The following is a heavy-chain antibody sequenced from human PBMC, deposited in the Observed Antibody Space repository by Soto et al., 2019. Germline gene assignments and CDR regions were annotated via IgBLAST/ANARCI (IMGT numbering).Heavy chain of an antibody. CDR2: SNHGRST. J-gene: IGHJ5*02. V-gene: IGHV4-34*01. D-gene: IGHD5-12*01. Sequence: PPEPVSRTCTVYGESFIGNYRPRIRPSTGKGMEWIGESNHGRSTNYNPALKSRITISMDTSKSQISLKLTAVTAADTSVYYCARTDIVTTNWFDPWGQGSLVIVS. CDR1: GESFIGNY. CDR3: ARTDIVTTNWFDP.